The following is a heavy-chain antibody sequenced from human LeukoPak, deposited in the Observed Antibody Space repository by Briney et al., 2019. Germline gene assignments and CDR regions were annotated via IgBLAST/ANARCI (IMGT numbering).Heavy chain of an antibody. CDR1: GFTFSTNG. V-gene: IGHV3-30*02. CDR3: ATSPWKLPYD. J-gene: IGHJ4*02. D-gene: IGHD1-1*01. Sequence: GGSLRLSCAASGFTFSTNGMQWVRRAPGKGLGGVAFILYDGSDKYYADSVKGRFTISRDNSKNPLYLQMSSLRPEDTAVYYCATSPWKLPYDWGQGSLVTVSS. CDR2: ILYDGSDK.